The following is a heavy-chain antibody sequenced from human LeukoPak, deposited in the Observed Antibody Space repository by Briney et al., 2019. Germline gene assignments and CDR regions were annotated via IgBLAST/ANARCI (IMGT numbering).Heavy chain of an antibody. D-gene: IGHD6-13*01. J-gene: IGHJ6*03. CDR1: GYSISSGYY. CDR3: ARGIAAAGGYYYMDV. Sequence: SETLSLTCTVSGYSISSGYYWGWIRQPPGKGLEWIGSIYHSGSTYYNPSLKSRVTISVDTSKNQFSLKLSSVTAADTAVYYCARGIAAAGGYYYMDVWGKGTTVTVSS. V-gene: IGHV4-38-2*02. CDR2: IYHSGST.